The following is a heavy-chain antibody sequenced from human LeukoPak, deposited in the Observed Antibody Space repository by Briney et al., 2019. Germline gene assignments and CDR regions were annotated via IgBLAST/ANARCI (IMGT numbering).Heavy chain of an antibody. CDR1: GGTVSRYA. Sequence: SVKVSCKASGGTVSRYAISWVRQAPGQGLEWMGGIIPIFGTANYAQKFQGRVTITADESTSTAYMELSSLRSEDTAVYYCARGGHSGYDSPFDYWGQETLVTVSS. CDR3: ARGGHSGYDSPFDY. CDR2: IIPIFGTA. D-gene: IGHD5-12*01. V-gene: IGHV1-69*13. J-gene: IGHJ4*02.